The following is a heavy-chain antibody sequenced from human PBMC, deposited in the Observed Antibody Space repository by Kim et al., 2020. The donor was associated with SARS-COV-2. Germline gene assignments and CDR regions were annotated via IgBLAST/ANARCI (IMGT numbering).Heavy chain of an antibody. CDR3: AKRSGSYGYFDF. D-gene: IGHD1-26*01. CDR2: ITGSGDST. Sequence: GGSLRLSCAASGFTFSNDAMGWVRQAPGKGLAWVSGITGSGDSTSYADSVKGRFTMSRDNYKNTLYLQMNSLRGEDTAVYYCAKRSGSYGYFDFWGQGTLVTVSS. CDR1: GFTFSNDA. V-gene: IGHV3-23*01. J-gene: IGHJ4*02.